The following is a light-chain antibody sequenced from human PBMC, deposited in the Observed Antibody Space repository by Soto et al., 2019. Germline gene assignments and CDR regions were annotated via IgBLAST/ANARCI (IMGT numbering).Light chain of an antibody. CDR2: GGS. V-gene: IGKV3-15*01. CDR1: QSISAR. J-gene: IGKJ5*01. Sequence: EIVMTQSPATLSVSPGERATLSCRASQSISARLGWYQQRPGQAPRLLIYGGSNRATGVPARFSGSGSGTEFTLTISSLQSEAFAVYYCQQYNTWRSITFGQGTRLEIK. CDR3: QQYNTWRSIT.